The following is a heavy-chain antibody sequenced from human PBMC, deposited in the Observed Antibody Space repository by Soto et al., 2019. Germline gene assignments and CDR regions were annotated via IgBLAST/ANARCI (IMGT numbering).Heavy chain of an antibody. CDR3: ARDLSYSTSSLGY. V-gene: IGHV3-30-3*01. Sequence: PGGSLRLSCAAPGFTFSSYAMHWVRQAPGKGLEWVALISYDGSNKYYADSVKGRFTISRDNSKNTLYLQMHSLRAEDTAVYYCARDLSYSTSSLGYWGQGTLVTVSS. J-gene: IGHJ4*02. CDR2: ISYDGSNK. CDR1: GFTFSSYA. D-gene: IGHD6-6*01.